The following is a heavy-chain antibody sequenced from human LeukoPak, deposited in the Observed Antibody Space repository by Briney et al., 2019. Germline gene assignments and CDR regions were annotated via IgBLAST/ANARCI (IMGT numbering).Heavy chain of an antibody. J-gene: IGHJ3*02. CDR3: ARVGDGYNWEAFDI. CDR1: GGSFSGYY. CDR2: INHSGST. D-gene: IGHD5-24*01. V-gene: IGHV4-34*01. Sequence: SETLSLTCAVYGGSFSGYYWSWIRQPPGKGLEWIGEINHSGSTNYNPSLKSRVTISVDTSKNQFSLKLSSVTAADTAVYYCARVGDGYNWEAFDIWGQGTMVTVSS.